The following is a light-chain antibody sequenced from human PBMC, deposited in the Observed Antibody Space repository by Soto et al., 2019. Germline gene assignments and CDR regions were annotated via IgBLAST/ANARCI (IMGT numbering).Light chain of an antibody. CDR1: SSDVGGYNY. V-gene: IGLV2-14*01. J-gene: IGLJ1*01. Sequence: QSVLTQPASVSGSPGQSIAISCTGTSSDVGGYNYVSWYQQHPGKAPKLIIYEVSNRPTGVSNRFSGSKSGHTASLTISGLQSEDEADYFCTSYTGSSTLDVFGTGTRSPS. CDR3: TSYTGSSTLDV. CDR2: EVS.